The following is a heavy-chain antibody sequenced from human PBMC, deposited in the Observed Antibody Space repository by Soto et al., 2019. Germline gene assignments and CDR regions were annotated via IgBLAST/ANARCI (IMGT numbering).Heavy chain of an antibody. J-gene: IGHJ4*02. CDR2: ISAYNGNI. D-gene: IGHD6-19*01. CDR3: ARDLAVGLVDY. Sequence: QVQLVQSGAEVKKPGASVKVSCKASGYTFTSYGISWVRQAPGQGLEWMGWISAYNGNIKYAQKLQXRXTXTXXTSTSTAYMELRSLRSDDTAVYYCARDLAVGLVDYWGQGTLVTVSS. V-gene: IGHV1-18*01. CDR1: GYTFTSYG.